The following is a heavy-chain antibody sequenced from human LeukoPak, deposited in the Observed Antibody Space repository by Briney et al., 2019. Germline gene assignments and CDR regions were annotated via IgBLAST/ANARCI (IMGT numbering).Heavy chain of an antibody. CDR1: GGTFSSYA. CDR2: IIPIFGTA. CDR3: ARLYPDYGDSQGFDY. Sequence: ASVKVSCKASGGTFSSYAISWVRQAPGQGLEWMGGIIPIFGTANYAQKFQGRVTITADESTSTAYMELSSLRSEDTAVYYCARLYPDYGDSQGFDYWGQGTLVTVSS. V-gene: IGHV1-69*13. J-gene: IGHJ4*02. D-gene: IGHD4-17*01.